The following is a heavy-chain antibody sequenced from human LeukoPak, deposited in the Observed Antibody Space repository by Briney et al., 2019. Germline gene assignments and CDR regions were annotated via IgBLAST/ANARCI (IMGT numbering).Heavy chain of an antibody. Sequence: ASVKVSCKASGYTFTGYYMHWVRQAPGQGLEWMGWINPNSGGTNYAQKFQGRVTMTRDTSISTAYMELSRLRSDDTAVYYCARGTMDSSGYYRRLDYWGQGTLVTVSS. CDR1: GYTFTGYY. J-gene: IGHJ4*02. D-gene: IGHD3-22*01. CDR2: INPNSGGT. V-gene: IGHV1-2*02. CDR3: ARGTMDSSGYYRRLDY.